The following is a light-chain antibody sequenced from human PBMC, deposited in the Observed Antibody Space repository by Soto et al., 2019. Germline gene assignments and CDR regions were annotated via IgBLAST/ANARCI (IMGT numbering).Light chain of an antibody. CDR2: GAS. J-gene: IGKJ1*01. V-gene: IGKV3-20*01. CDR1: QTVSSGF. Sequence: EIVLTQSPGTLSVSPGERATVSCRASQTVSSGFLAWYQQKVGQAPRLLIYGASTRATGIPDRFSGSGSGTDFTLTIDRLEPEDFAVYYCQQYGSSPRTFGQGTKVDIK. CDR3: QQYGSSPRT.